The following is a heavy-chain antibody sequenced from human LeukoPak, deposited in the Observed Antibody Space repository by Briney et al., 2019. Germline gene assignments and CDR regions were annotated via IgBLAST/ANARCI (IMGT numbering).Heavy chain of an antibody. CDR2: ISSGGGTI. V-gene: IGHV3-48*03. D-gene: IGHD4-17*01. CDR1: GFTFCSYE. CDR3: ARRDGESRYYFDY. J-gene: IGHJ4*02. Sequence: PGGSLRLSCAASGFTFCSYEMNWVRQAPGMGLVWVSHISSGGGTIYYADSVKGRFTISRDNAKRSLYLQMNSLRAEDTAVYYCARRDGESRYYFDYWGQGTLVTVSS.